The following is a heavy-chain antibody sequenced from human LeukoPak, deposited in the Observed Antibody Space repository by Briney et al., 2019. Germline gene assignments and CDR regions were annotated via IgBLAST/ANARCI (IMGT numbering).Heavy chain of an antibody. CDR1: GYTFTSYG. Sequence: ASVNVSCKASGYTFTSYGISWVRKAPGQGLEWMGCIRAYNGNTNYEQKLQGRVTMTTDTSTSTAYMELRSLRSDDTAVYYCARGGYGDYVLDYWGQGTLVTVSS. CDR3: ARGGYGDYVLDY. CDR2: IRAYNGNT. V-gene: IGHV1-18*01. J-gene: IGHJ4*02. D-gene: IGHD4-17*01.